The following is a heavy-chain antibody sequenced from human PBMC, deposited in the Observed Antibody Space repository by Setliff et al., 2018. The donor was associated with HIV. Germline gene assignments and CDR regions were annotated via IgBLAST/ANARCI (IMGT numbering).Heavy chain of an antibody. V-gene: IGHV4-30-2*01. CDR1: GGSISSGGYS. CDR3: ARIPQLLDYAMDV. J-gene: IGHJ6*02. D-gene: IGHD2-2*01. Sequence: PSETLSLTCAVSGGSISSGGYSWSWIRQPPGKGLEWIGYIFHSGSTYYNPSLKSRVTISVDRSKNQFSLNVTSVTAADKAVYYCARIPQLLDYAMDVWGQGTTVTVSS. CDR2: IFHSGST.